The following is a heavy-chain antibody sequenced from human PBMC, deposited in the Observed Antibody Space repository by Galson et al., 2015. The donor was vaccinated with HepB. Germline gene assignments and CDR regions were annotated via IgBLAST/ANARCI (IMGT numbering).Heavy chain of an antibody. CDR2: IIPILGIA. J-gene: IGHJ6*02. Sequence: SVKVSCKASGGTFSSYTISWVRQAPGQGLEWMGRIIPILGIANYAQKFQGRVTITADKSTSTAYMELSSLRSEDTAVYYCATTPEGGDYYYYYGMDVWGQGTTVTVSS. V-gene: IGHV1-69*02. D-gene: IGHD3-16*01. CDR3: ATTPEGGDYYYYYGMDV. CDR1: GGTFSSYT.